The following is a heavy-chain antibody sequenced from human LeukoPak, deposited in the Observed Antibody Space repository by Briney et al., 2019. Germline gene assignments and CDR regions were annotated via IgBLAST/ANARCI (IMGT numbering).Heavy chain of an antibody. CDR1: GYTFTGYY. D-gene: IGHD6-6*01. V-gene: IGHV1-2*02. CDR2: INPNSGGT. Sequence: ASVKVSCKASGYTFTGYYMHWVRQAPGQGLEWMGWINPNSGGTNYAQKFQGRVTMTRDTSISTAYMELSRLRSDDTAVYYCARSPPVRIAARQYNWFDPWGQGTLVTVSS. J-gene: IGHJ5*02. CDR3: ARSPPVRIAARQYNWFDP.